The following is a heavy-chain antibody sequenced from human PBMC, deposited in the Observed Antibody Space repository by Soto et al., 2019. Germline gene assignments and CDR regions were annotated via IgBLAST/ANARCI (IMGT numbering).Heavy chain of an antibody. D-gene: IGHD3-3*01. Sequence: QVRLVQSGAEVKKPGSSVRVSCKASGYTFDTYAIHWVRQAPGQSLEWMGWINPANGNTTYSQKFQGRVAITRDASANTAFMELSGLLFEDTAVYYCARGPVLRFLEWFSNDYWGQGTLVTVSS. CDR3: ARGPVLRFLEWFSNDY. CDR1: GYTFDTYA. J-gene: IGHJ4*02. CDR2: INPANGNT. V-gene: IGHV1-3*01.